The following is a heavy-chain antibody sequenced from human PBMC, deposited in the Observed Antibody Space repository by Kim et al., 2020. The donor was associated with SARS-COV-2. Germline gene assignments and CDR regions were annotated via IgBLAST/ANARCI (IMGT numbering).Heavy chain of an antibody. CDR1: GYTFTSYA. CDR2: INAGNGNT. Sequence: ASVKVSCKASGYTFTSYAMHWVRQAPGQRLEWMGWINAGNGNTKYSQKFQGRVTITRYTSASTAYMELSSLRSEDTAVYYCARETEQILWFGFSGWFDPWGQGTLVTVSS. CDR3: ARETEQILWFGFSGWFDP. D-gene: IGHD3-10*01. J-gene: IGHJ5*02. V-gene: IGHV1-3*01.